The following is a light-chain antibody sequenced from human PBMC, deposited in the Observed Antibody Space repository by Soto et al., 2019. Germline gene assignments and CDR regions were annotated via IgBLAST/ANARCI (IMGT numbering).Light chain of an antibody. V-gene: IGKV2-30*01. CDR1: QSPLYSNGNSY. CDR3: MQGANWPPT. J-gene: IGKJ1*01. CDR2: EVS. Sequence: DVVMTHSPLSLPVTLGQPASISCRSSQSPLYSNGNSYLSWFQQRPGQSPRRLSYEVSIRDSGDPDRFSGSGSGNDFTLKISRVEAEDDGVYYSMQGANWPPTFGQGTKVEIX.